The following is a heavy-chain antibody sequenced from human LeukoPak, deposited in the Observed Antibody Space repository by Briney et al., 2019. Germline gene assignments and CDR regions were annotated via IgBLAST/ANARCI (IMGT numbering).Heavy chain of an antibody. V-gene: IGHV6-1*01. CDR2: TYYMSKWSN. Sequence: SQTLSLTCAISGDSVSSNSVTWDWIRQSPSRGLEWLGRTYYMSKWSNDYAVSVESRITINPDTSKNQFSLHLNSVTPEDTAVYYCTRTYRYAMDVWGQGTTVTVSS. CDR1: GDSVSSNSVT. J-gene: IGHJ6*02. CDR3: TRTYRYAMDV.